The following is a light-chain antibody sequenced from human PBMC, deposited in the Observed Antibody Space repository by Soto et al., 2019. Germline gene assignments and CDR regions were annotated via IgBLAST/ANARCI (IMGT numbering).Light chain of an antibody. CDR1: QNLRSF. CDR2: DGS. Sequence: EIVLTQSEATLSVSLGERITLSCRTSQNLRSFLNWYQLRPGQAPRPLIYDGSKRAAGVPDRISGDGSGTDYTFTISSLEPEDFAVYYCQQRTRWPMTFGQGTRLEIK. J-gene: IGKJ5*01. V-gene: IGKV3-11*01. CDR3: QQRTRWPMT.